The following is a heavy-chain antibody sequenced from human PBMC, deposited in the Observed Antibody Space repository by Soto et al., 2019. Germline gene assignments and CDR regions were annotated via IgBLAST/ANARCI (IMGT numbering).Heavy chain of an antibody. V-gene: IGHV4-30-2*01. J-gene: IGHJ6*02. CDR2: IYHNGSP. Sequence: QLQLQESGSGLVKPSQTLSLTCAVSGGSMRSGGYSWSWIRQPPGKGLEWIGYIYHNGSPYYNPSLKGRVTISVDRSKNQFSLKLSSVTAADTAVYYWARVPDVWGQGTTVTVSS. CDR3: ARVPDV. CDR1: GGSMRSGGYS.